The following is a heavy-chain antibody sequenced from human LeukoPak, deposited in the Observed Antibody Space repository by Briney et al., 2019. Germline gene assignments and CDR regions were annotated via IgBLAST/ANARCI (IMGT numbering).Heavy chain of an antibody. CDR3: ARLDSGYNAYAPFDH. CDR2: MNPNSGNT. CDR1: GYTFTSYD. Sequence: GASVKVSCKASGYTFTSYDINWVRQATGQGLEWMGWMNPNSGNTGYAQKFQGRVTITRNTSISTMYMELSSLRSEDTAVYYCARLDSGYNAYAPFDHWGQGTLVTVSS. V-gene: IGHV1-8*03. J-gene: IGHJ4*02. D-gene: IGHD5-12*01.